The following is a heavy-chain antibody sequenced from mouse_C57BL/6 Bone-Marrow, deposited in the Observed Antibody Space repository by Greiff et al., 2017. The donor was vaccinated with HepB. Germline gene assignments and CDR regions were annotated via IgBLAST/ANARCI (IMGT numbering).Heavy chain of an antibody. J-gene: IGHJ1*03. CDR3: TTGYGSSYWYFDV. Sequence: EVQLQQSGAELVRPGASVKLSCTASGFNIKDDYMPWVKQRPEQGLEWIGWIDPENGDTEYASKFQGKATITADTSSNTAYLQLSSLTSEDTAVYYCTTGYGSSYWYFDVWGTGTTVTVSS. V-gene: IGHV14-4*01. CDR2: IDPENGDT. CDR1: GFNIKDDY. D-gene: IGHD1-1*01.